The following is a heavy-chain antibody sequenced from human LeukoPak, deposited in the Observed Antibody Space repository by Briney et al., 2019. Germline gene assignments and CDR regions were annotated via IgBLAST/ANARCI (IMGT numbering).Heavy chain of an antibody. CDR1: GGTFSSYA. J-gene: IGHJ5*02. CDR3: ARVEDNWFDP. Sequence: RASVKVSCKASGGTFSSYAISWVRQAPGQGLEWMGGIIPIFGTANYAQKFQGRVTITADESTSTAYMELSSLRSEDTAVYYCARVEDNWFDPWGQGTLVTVSS. D-gene: IGHD2-15*01. V-gene: IGHV1-69*13. CDR2: IIPIFGTA.